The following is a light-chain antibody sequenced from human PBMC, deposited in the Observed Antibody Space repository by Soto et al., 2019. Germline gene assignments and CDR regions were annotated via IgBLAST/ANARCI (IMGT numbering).Light chain of an antibody. CDR1: SDNIGSFSF. V-gene: IGLV2-14*01. J-gene: IGLJ1*01. Sequence: QSVLTQPASVSGSPGQSITISCTGTSDNIGSFSFVSWYQQHPGKAPKLLIYELIKRPSGISDRFSGSKSGNTASLTISGLQAEDEADYYCSSYETTSRRLFGTGTKVTVL. CDR2: ELI. CDR3: SSYETTSRRL.